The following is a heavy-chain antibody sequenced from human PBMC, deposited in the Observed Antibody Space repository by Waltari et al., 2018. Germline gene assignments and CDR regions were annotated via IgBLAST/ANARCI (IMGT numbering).Heavy chain of an antibody. Sequence: QLQLQESGPGLGKPSETLSLTCNVSGGSLTSNLHSWAWIRQPPGQGLEWIATVSYNGATYSSPSLKSRVTVSRDTSKNHLSLKLGSVIAADTAVYYCATYIGASIGTAAFDVWGQGTMVTVSS. CDR3: ATYIGASIGTAAFDV. J-gene: IGHJ3*01. V-gene: IGHV4-39*02. CDR1: GGSLTSNLHS. D-gene: IGHD5-12*01. CDR2: VSYNGAT.